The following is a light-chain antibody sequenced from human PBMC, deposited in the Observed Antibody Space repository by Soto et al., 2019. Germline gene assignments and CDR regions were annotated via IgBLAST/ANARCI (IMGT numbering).Light chain of an antibody. CDR2: AAS. CDR3: QKYNSAPWT. J-gene: IGKJ1*01. CDR1: QGISNY. V-gene: IGKV1-27*01. Sequence: DNQMSQSPSSLSTSVRDRVTITCRASQGISNYLAWYQQKPGKVPKLLIYAASTLQSGVPSRFSGSGSGTDFTLTISSLQPEDVATYYCQKYNSAPWTFGQGTKVDIK.